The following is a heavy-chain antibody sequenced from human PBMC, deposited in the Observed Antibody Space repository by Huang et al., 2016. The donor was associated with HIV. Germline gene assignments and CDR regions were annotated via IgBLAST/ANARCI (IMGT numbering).Heavy chain of an antibody. CDR3: AKDEKQFCTGGSCHSSNIDS. D-gene: IGHD2-8*02. CDR1: GFTFSSFG. CDR2: VRYYGSKT. Sequence: QVQLVESGGGAVQPGESLRLSCAAAGFTFSSFGMHWVRQRPGQGLEWLTFVRYYGSKTTHADSVKGRFTISRDNSDNTLFLQMNTLTSNDTALYYCAKDEKQFCTGGSCHSSNIDSWGQGTLVTVSS. V-gene: IGHV3-30*02. J-gene: IGHJ4*02.